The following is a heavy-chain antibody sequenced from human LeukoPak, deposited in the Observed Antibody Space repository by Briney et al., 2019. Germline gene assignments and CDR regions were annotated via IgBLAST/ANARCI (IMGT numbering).Heavy chain of an antibody. CDR2: IYHSGST. CDR1: GYSISSGYY. J-gene: IGHJ4*02. V-gene: IGHV4-38-2*02. D-gene: IGHD2-21*01. Sequence: SETLSLTCTVSGYSISSGYYWGWIRQPPGKGLEWIGSIYHSGSTYYNPSLKSRVTISIDTSKNQFSLNLRSVTAADTAVYYCARRTTYYGWRPSESPSCFDYWGQGVLVTVSS. CDR3: ARRTTYYGWRPSESPSCFDY.